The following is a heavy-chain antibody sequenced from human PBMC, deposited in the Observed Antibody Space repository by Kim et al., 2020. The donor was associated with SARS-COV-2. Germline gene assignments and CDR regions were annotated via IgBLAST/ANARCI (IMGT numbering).Heavy chain of an antibody. CDR2: ISYDGSNK. CDR3: ARELWYYFDY. D-gene: IGHD3-16*01. CDR1: GFTFSSYA. V-gene: IGHV3-30*04. Sequence: GGSLRLSCAASGFTFSSYAMHWVRQAPGKGLEWVAVISYDGSNKYYADSVKGRFTISRDNSKNTLYLQMNSLRAEDTAVYYCARELWYYFDYWGQGTLVTVSS. J-gene: IGHJ4*02.